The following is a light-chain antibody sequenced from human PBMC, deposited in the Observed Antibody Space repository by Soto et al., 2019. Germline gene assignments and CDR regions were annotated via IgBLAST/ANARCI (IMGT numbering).Light chain of an antibody. J-gene: IGKJ5*01. CDR3: QHRSNWPPIT. CDR2: GAS. V-gene: IGKV3D-20*02. CDR1: QSVSSNY. Sequence: IVLAHSPGTLSCSAGERAALSCRAIQSVSSNYLAWYQQKPGQAPRLLIYGASSRATGIPARFSGSGSGTDFTLTISSLEPEDFAVYYCQHRSNWPPITFGQGTRLEIK.